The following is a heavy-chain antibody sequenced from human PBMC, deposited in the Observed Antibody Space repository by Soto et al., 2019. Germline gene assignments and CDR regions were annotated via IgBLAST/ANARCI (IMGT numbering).Heavy chain of an antibody. CDR2: ISSSSSYI. CDR3: ASGMGRYDRGTN. CDR1: GFTFSSYS. Sequence: EVQLVESGGGLVKPGGSLRLSCAASGFTFSSYSMNWVRQAPGKGLEWVSSISSSSSYIYYADSVKGRFTISRDNAKNSLYLQMNSLRAEDTAVYYCASGMGRYDRGTNWGQGTLVTVSS. D-gene: IGHD3-22*01. J-gene: IGHJ4*02. V-gene: IGHV3-21*01.